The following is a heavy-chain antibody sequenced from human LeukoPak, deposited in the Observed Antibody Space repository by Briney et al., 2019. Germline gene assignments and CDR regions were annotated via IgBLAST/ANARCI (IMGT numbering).Heavy chain of an antibody. CDR3: ARVGDSSGSYDY. J-gene: IGHJ4*02. Sequence: GGSLRLFCAASGFTFSSYDMHWGRQATGKGLEWVSAIGTAGDTYYPGSVKGRFTISRENAKNSLYLQMNSLRAGDTAVYYCARVGDSSGSYDYWGQGTLVTVSS. CDR2: IGTAGDT. D-gene: IGHD3-22*01. CDR1: GFTFSSYD. V-gene: IGHV3-13*01.